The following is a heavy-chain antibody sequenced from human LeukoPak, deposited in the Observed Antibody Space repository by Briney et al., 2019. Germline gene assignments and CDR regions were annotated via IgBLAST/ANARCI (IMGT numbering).Heavy chain of an antibody. J-gene: IGHJ4*02. CDR1: GFTSSTYW. CDR2: IKHDGNEM. V-gene: IGHV3-7*01. CDR3: ARPSYNSGSFFDY. D-gene: IGHD3-10*01. Sequence: QSGGSLRLSCTASGFTSSTYWMGWVRQAPGKGPEWVANIKHDGNEMYYVDSVKGRFSISRDNAKNSLYLQMNSLRVEDTAVYYCARPSYNSGSFFDYWGQGSLVTVS.